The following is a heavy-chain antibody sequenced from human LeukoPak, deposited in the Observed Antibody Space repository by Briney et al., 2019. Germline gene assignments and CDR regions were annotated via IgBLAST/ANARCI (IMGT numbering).Heavy chain of an antibody. CDR3: ASCERGYSYGYDYYYYMDV. J-gene: IGHJ6*03. Sequence: PSETLSLTCTVSGGSISSYYWGWIRQPPGKGLEWIGYIYYSGSTNYNPSLKSRVTISVDASKNQFSLKLSSVTAADTAVYYCASCERGYSYGYDYYYYMDVWGKGTTVTVSS. CDR1: GGSISSYY. D-gene: IGHD5-18*01. V-gene: IGHV4-59*01. CDR2: IYYSGST.